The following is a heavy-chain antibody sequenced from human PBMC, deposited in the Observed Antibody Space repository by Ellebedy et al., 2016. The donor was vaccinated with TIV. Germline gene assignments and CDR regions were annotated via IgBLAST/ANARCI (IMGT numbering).Heavy chain of an antibody. CDR1: GYTLTSYY. CDR2: INPSGTST. V-gene: IGHV1-46*01. CDR3: ARSLPRGGASDP. J-gene: IGHJ5*02. Sequence: ASVKVSCKAYGYTLTSYYVHWVQQAPGQALEWMGIINPSGTSTTYAQKFQGSVTMTRDTSTSTVYMELSSLGFEATAGYDCARSLPRGGASDPWGQGTLVTVSS. D-gene: IGHD1-26*01.